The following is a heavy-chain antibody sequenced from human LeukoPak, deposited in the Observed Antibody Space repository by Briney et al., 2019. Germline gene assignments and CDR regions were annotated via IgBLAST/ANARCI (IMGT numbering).Heavy chain of an antibody. D-gene: IGHD2-2*02. CDR1: GFTFDDYG. CDR3: ARSPLLCSSTSCYTGAFDI. J-gene: IGHJ3*02. Sequence: PGGSLRLSCAASGFTFDDYGMSWVRQAPGKGLEWVSGINWNGGSTGYADSVKGGFTISRDNAKNSLYLQMNSLRAEDTALYYCARSPLLCSSTSCYTGAFDIWGQGTMVTVSS. V-gene: IGHV3-20*04. CDR2: INWNGGST.